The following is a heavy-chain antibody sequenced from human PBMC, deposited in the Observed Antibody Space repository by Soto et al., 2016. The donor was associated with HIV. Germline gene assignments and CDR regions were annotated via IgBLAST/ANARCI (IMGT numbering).Heavy chain of an antibody. Sequence: EVQLVESGGGLVQPGGSLRLSCSASGFTFSSYAMHWVRQAPGKGLEYVSAISSNGGSTYYADSVKGRFTISRDNSKNTLYLQMSSLRAEDTAVYYCXKSPXYYYDSSGSDYVGPGTLVHRLL. D-gene: IGHD3-22*01. CDR3: XKSPXYYYDSSGSDY. CDR2: ISSNGGST. V-gene: IGHV3-64D*06. CDR1: GFTFSSYA. J-gene: IGHJ4*03.